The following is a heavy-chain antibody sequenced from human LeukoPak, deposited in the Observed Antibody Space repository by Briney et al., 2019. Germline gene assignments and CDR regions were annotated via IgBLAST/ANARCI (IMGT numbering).Heavy chain of an antibody. CDR3: AKAGSILRFLEWLFAY. CDR1: GFTFSSYA. CDR2: ISGSGSST. D-gene: IGHD3-3*01. J-gene: IGHJ4*02. V-gene: IGHV3-23*01. Sequence: PGGSLRLSCAASGFTFSSYAMSWVRQAPGKGLEWVSAISGSGSSTYYADSVKGRFTISRDNSKNTLYLQMNSLRVEDTAVYYCAKAGSILRFLEWLFAYWGQGTLVTVSS.